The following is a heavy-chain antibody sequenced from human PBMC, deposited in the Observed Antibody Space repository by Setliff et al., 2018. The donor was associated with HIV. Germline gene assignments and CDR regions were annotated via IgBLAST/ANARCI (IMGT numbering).Heavy chain of an antibody. D-gene: IGHD3-9*01. CDR3: AGGRYFRDIRDSRFDF. Sequence: PSETLSLTCSVSGVSITTDGYYWSWIRHYPGKGLEWIGYMYHSGSTDYNASLASRLIMSLDPSKNQFSLKLKSMTAADTAMYYCAGGRYFRDIRDSRFDFWGQGMLVTVSS. CDR2: MYHSGST. CDR1: GVSITTDGYY. J-gene: IGHJ4*02. V-gene: IGHV4-31*03.